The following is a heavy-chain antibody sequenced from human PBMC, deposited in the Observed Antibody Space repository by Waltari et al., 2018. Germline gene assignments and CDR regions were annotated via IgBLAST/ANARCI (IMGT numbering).Heavy chain of an antibody. CDR3: ARLYGDYQFDY. D-gene: IGHD4-17*01. CDR2: IASSGGSI. Sequence: VQLVESGGGSVQPGGSLRLSCAASGFTFSDDYMSWVRQAPGKGLEWVSYIASSGGSIYYADSVKGRFTTSRDNAKKSLYLQMNSLRAEDTAVYYCARLYGDYQFDYWGQGTLVTVSS. J-gene: IGHJ4*02. V-gene: IGHV3-11*01. CDR1: GFTFSDDY.